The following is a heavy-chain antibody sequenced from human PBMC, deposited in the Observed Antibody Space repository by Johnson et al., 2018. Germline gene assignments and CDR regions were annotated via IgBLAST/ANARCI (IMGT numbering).Heavy chain of an antibody. CDR3: SGGGVYYESRGYDDAFDI. J-gene: IGHJ3*02. D-gene: IGHD3-22*01. CDR2: MNPNSGNT. CDR1: GYTFTSYD. V-gene: IGHV1-8*01. Sequence: QVQLVQSGAEVKKPGASVKVSCKASGYTFTSYDINWVRQATGQGLEWMGWMNPNSGNTGYAQKFQGRVTMTRNTSISTAYMELSSLRSEDTAVYCWSGGGVYYESRGYDDAFDIWGQGTMVTVSS.